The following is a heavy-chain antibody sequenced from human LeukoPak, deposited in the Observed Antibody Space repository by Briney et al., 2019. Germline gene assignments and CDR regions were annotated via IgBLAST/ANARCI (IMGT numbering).Heavy chain of an antibody. J-gene: IGHJ6*03. D-gene: IGHD6-19*01. CDR3: ARGPRGIAVAGTEYMDV. CDR2: ISYDGSNE. CDR1: GFTFSSYV. V-gene: IGHV3-30*04. Sequence: GGSLRLSCAASGFTFSSYVMHWVRQAPGKGLEWVAIISYDGSNEYYADSVKGRFTISRDNSKNTLYLQMNSLRAADTAVYYCARGPRGIAVAGTEYMDVWGKGTTVTISS.